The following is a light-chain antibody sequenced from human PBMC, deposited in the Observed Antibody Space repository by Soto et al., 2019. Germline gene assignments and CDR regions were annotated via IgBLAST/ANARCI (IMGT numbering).Light chain of an antibody. CDR2: GAS. Sequence: EIVLTPSPGTLSLSPGERDTLSCRASRSVSSSYLAWYQQKPGQAPRLLIYGASSRATGIPDRFSGSGSGTDFTLTISRLEPEDFAVYYCQQYGSSPKTFGQGTKVDIK. CDR3: QQYGSSPKT. V-gene: IGKV3-20*01. CDR1: RSVSSSY. J-gene: IGKJ1*01.